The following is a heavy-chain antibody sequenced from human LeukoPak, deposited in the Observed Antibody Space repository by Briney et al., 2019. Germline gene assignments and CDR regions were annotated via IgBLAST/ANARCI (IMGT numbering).Heavy chain of an antibody. J-gene: IGHJ4*02. CDR3: ARDTRTILRYFDWQQTQFDY. Sequence: GASVKVSCKASGGTFSSYAISWVRQAPGQGLEWMGGIIPIFGTANYAQKFQGRVTITADKSTSTAYMELSSLRSEDTAVYYCARDTRTILRYFDWQQTQFDYWGQGTLVTVSS. CDR1: GGTFSSYA. CDR2: IIPIFGTA. V-gene: IGHV1-69*06. D-gene: IGHD3-9*01.